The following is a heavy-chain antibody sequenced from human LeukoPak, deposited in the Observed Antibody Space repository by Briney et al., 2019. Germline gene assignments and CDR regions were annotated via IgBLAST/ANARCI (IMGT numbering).Heavy chain of an antibody. J-gene: IGHJ2*01. V-gene: IGHV3-21*01. D-gene: IGHD1-26*01. CDR1: GFTFSSYS. CDR3: ARDAPWGSGSREYFEL. Sequence: PGGSLRLSCAASGFTFSSYSMNWVRQAPGEGLGWVSSISSSSSYIYYADSVKGRFTISRDNAKNSLYLQMNSLRAEDTAVYYCARDAPWGSGSREYFELWGRGTLVTVSS. CDR2: ISSSSSYI.